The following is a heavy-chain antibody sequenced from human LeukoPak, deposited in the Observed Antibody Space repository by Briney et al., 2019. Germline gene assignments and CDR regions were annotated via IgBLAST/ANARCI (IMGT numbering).Heavy chain of an antibody. D-gene: IGHD1-26*01. CDR1: GDSISSGDYY. V-gene: IGHV4-30-4*01. CDR3: VGGKVFDP. J-gene: IGHJ5*02. Sequence: SETLSLTCSVSGDSISSGDYYWSWIRQTPGRGLEWIGNIHHSGTTYSNPSLKSQVTMSLDTSKNQFSLNLTSVTPAATAVYYGVGGKVFDPWGQGALVTVPP. CDR2: IHHSGTT.